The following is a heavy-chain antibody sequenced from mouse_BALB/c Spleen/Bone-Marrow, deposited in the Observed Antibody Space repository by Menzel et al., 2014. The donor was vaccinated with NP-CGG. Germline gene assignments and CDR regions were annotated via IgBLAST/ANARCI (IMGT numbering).Heavy chain of an antibody. CDR1: GFSFSNYG. CDR2: ISGDGRYT. J-gene: IGHJ3*01. V-gene: IGHV5-9-2*01. CDR3: ARHAYYDQTEVSFVY. D-gene: IGHD2-4*01. Sequence: EVKLLESGGGLVKSGESLKLSCAASGFSFSNYGMSWVRQTPEKRLEWVATISGDGRYTFYSDSVKGRFTISRDNAKNNLYLQLSSLRSEDTALYYCARHAYYDQTEVSFVYWGQGTLVTVSA.